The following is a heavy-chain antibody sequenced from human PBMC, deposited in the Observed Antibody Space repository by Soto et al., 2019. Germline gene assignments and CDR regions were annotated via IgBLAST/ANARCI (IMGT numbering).Heavy chain of an antibody. J-gene: IGHJ5*02. CDR2: ISAYNGNT. CDR3: ARDRSITIFGVVSHNWFDP. Sequence: ASVKVSCKASGYTFISYGISCVRQAPGQGLEWMGWISAYNGNTNYAQKLQGRVTMTTDTSTSTAYMELRSLRSDDTAVYYCARDRSITIFGVVSHNWFDPWGQGTLVTVSS. V-gene: IGHV1-18*04. D-gene: IGHD3-3*01. CDR1: GYTFISYG.